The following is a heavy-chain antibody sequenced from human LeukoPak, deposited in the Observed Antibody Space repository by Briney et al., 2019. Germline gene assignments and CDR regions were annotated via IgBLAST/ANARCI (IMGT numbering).Heavy chain of an antibody. CDR3: ARWGRGYYDSSGYYWEYFDY. V-gene: IGHV1-2*02. D-gene: IGHD3-22*01. CDR1: GSTFTGYY. Sequence: GASVKVSCKASGSTFTGYYMHWVRQAPGQGLEWMGWINPNSGGTKYAQKFQGRVIMTRDTSISTVYMELSRLRSDDTAVYYCARWGRGYYDSSGYYWEYFDYWGQGTLVTVSS. CDR2: INPNSGGT. J-gene: IGHJ4*02.